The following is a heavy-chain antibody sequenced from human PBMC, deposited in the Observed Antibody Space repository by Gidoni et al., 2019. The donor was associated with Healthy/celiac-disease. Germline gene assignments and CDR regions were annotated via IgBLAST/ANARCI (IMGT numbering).Heavy chain of an antibody. V-gene: IGHV1-69*04. D-gene: IGHD2-21*02. CDR3: ATTYCGGDCYTSFDY. Sequence: QFQLVKSGAGVRNPGSSVRFSGRPSGGPFSSYAISWVRQAPGQGLEWMGRIIPILGIANYAQKFQGRVTITADKSTSTAYMELSSLRSEDTAVYYCATTYCGGDCYTSFDYWGQGTLVTVSS. J-gene: IGHJ4*02. CDR2: IIPILGIA. CDR1: GGPFSSYA.